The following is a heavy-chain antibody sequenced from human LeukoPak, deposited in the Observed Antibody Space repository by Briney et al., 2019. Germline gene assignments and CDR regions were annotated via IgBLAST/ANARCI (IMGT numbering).Heavy chain of an antibody. D-gene: IGHD1/OR15-1a*01. CDR1: GFTFRNYW. CDR2: IEKDGSDK. V-gene: IGHV3-7*03. J-gene: IGHJ4*02. CDR3: ARDPGTGFDY. Sequence: GGSLRLACAASGFTFRNYWTTWVRQAPGKGLEWVANIEKDGSDKYYVDSVKGRFTISRDNAKSSLYLQMNSLRVEDTAVYYCARDPGTGFDYWGQGTLVTVSS.